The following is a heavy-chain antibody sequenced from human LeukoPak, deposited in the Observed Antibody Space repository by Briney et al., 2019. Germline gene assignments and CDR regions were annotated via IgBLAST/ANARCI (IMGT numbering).Heavy chain of an antibody. V-gene: IGHV3-48*02. J-gene: IGHJ4*02. Sequence: GGSLRLSCAASGFTFSSYSMNWVRQAPGKGLEWVSYISSSSSTIYYADSVKGRFTISRDNAKNSLYLQTNSLRDEDTAVYYCARAKGGSYPGFDYWGQGTLVTVSS. D-gene: IGHD1-26*01. CDR3: ARAKGGSYPGFDY. CDR1: GFTFSSYS. CDR2: ISSSSSTI.